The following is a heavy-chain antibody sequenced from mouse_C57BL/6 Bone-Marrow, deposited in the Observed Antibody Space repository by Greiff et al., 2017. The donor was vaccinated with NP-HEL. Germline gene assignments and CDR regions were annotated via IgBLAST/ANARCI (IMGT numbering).Heavy chain of an antibody. V-gene: IGHV1-12*01. CDR3: ARSYCVYYNFDY. D-gene: IGHD2-1*01. CDR2: IYPGNGDT. J-gene: IGHJ2*01. Sequence: QVQLKESGAELVRPGASVKMSCKASGYTFTSYNMHWVKQTPRQGLEWIGAIYPGNGDTSYNQKFKGKATLTVDKSSSTAYMQLSSLTSEDSAVYFCARSYCVYYNFDYWGQGTTLTVSS. CDR1: GYTFTSYN.